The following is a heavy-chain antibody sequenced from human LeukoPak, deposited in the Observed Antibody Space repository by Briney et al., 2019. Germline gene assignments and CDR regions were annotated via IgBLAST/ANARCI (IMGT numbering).Heavy chain of an antibody. CDR2: ISAYNGNT. V-gene: IGHV1-18*01. D-gene: IGHD3-16*01. CDR3: ARDWGMTRAPYYYGMDV. CDR1: GYTFTSYG. Sequence: ASVKVSCKASGYTFTSYGISWVRQAPGQGLEWMGWISAYNGNTNYAQKLQGRVTMTTDTSTSTAYMELRSLRSDDTAVYYCARDWGMTRAPYYYGMDVWGEGTTVTVSS. J-gene: IGHJ6*04.